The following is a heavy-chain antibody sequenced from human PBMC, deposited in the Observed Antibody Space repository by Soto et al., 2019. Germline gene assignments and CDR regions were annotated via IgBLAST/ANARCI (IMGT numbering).Heavy chain of an antibody. D-gene: IGHD5-12*01. V-gene: IGHV3-30*18. CDR3: AKAYSGYDFVVDY. CDR2: ISYDGSNK. J-gene: IGHJ4*02. Sequence: ESGGGVVQPGRSLRLSCAASGFTFSSYGMHWVRQAPGTGLEWVAVISYDGSNKYYADSVKGRFTISRDNSKNTLYLQMNSLRAEDGAVYYCAKAYSGYDFVVDYWGQGTLVTVSS. CDR1: GFTFSSYG.